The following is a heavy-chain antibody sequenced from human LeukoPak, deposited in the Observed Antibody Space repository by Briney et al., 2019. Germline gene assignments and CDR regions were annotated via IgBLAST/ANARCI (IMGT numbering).Heavy chain of an antibody. D-gene: IGHD6-19*01. CDR1: GYTFTSYG. CDR3: ARVSIAVAGIPFLSDY. J-gene: IGHJ4*02. V-gene: IGHV1-18*01. Sequence: GASVKVSCTASGYTFTSYGISWVRQAPGQGLEWMGWISAYNGNTNYAQKLQGRVTMTTDTSTSTAYMELRSLRSDDTAVYYCARVSIAVAGIPFLSDYWGQGTLVTVSS. CDR2: ISAYNGNT.